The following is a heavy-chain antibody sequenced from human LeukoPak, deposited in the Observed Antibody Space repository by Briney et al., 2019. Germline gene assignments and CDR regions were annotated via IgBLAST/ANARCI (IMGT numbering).Heavy chain of an antibody. V-gene: IGHV4-59*08. Sequence: SETLSLTCTVSGGSISSYYWSWIRQPPGKGLEWIGYIYYSGSTKYNRSLKSRVTISVDTSKNQFSLKLSSVTAADTAVYYCARHEDGYCSSTSCYGNWGQGTLVTVSS. J-gene: IGHJ4*02. CDR2: IYYSGST. CDR1: GGSISSYY. D-gene: IGHD2-2*03. CDR3: ARHEDGYCSSTSCYGN.